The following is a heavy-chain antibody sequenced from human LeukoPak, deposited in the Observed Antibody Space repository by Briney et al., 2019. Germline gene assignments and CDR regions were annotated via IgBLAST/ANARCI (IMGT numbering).Heavy chain of an antibody. J-gene: IGHJ4*02. CDR1: GGSISSYY. CDR3: ARYGSGSSIDY. CDR2: IYYSGST. Sequence: SETLSLTCTVSGGSISSYYWIWIRQPPGKGLEWIGYIYYSGSTNYNPSLKSRVTISLDTSKNQFSLKLCSVTAADTAVYYCARYGSGSSIDYWGQGTLVTVSS. V-gene: IGHV4-59*01. D-gene: IGHD3-10*01.